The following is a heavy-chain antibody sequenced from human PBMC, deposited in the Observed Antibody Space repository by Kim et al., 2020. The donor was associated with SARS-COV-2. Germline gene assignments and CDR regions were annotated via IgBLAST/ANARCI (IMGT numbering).Heavy chain of an antibody. CDR3: AKEDIRGSLRY. V-gene: IGHV3-30*18. Sequence: GGSLRLSCAASGFTFSSYGMHWVRQAPGKGLEWVAVISYDGSNKYYADSVKGRFTISRDNSKNTLYLQMNSLRAEDTAVYYCAKEDIRGSLRYWGQGTLVTVSS. CDR2: ISYDGSNK. D-gene: IGHD6-13*01. CDR1: GFTFSSYG. J-gene: IGHJ4*02.